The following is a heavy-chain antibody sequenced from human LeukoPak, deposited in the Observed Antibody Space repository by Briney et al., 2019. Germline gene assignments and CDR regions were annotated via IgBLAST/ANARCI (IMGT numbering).Heavy chain of an antibody. CDR2: IYYSGGT. Sequence: KTSETLSLTCTVSGGSISSSSYYWGWIRQPPGKGLEWIGSIYYSGGTYYNPSLKSRVTISVDTSKNQFSLKLSSVTAADTAVYYCARQPSSWYWIFGYFDYWGQGTLVTVSS. D-gene: IGHD6-13*01. CDR1: GGSISSSSYY. J-gene: IGHJ4*02. V-gene: IGHV4-39*01. CDR3: ARQPSSWYWIFGYFDY.